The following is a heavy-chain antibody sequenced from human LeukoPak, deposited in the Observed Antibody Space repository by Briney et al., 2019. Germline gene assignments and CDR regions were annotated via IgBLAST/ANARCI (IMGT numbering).Heavy chain of an antibody. CDR3: ARDGSRVVDSYYYYGMDV. V-gene: IGHV3-64*04. CDR1: GFTFSNYA. D-gene: IGHD3-3*01. Sequence: PGGSLRLSCSASGFTFSNYAMHCVRQAPGKGLEYVSAISSSGGSTYYADSVKGRFTISRDNSKNTLYLQMNSLRAEDTAVYYCARDGSRVVDSYYYYGMDVWGQGTTVTVSS. J-gene: IGHJ6*02. CDR2: ISSSGGST.